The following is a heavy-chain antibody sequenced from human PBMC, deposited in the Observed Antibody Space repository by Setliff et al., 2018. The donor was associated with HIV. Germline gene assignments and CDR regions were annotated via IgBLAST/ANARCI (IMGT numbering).Heavy chain of an antibody. D-gene: IGHD6-19*01. CDR1: GYSFTSYG. Sequence: ASVKVSCKASGYSFTSYGISWVRQAPGQGLEWMGWISAYNGNKNYAQYLQDRITMTTDTSTSTAYMELRSLRSDDTAVYYCARSLERQWLVPYYMDVWGKGTTVTVSS. V-gene: IGHV1-18*01. J-gene: IGHJ6*03. CDR2: ISAYNGNK. CDR3: ARSLERQWLVPYYMDV.